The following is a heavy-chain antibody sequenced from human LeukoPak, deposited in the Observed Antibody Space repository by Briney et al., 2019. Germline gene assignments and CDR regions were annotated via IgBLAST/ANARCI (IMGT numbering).Heavy chain of an antibody. D-gene: IGHD3-3*01. J-gene: IGHJ4*02. CDR1: RFTFSSYA. V-gene: IGHV3-21*01. CDR3: AREGYYDFWSGYYPFDY. CDR2: ISSSSSYI. Sequence: GGSLRLSCAASRFTFSSYAMSWVRQAPGKGLEWVSSISSSSSYIYYADSVKGRFTISRDNAKNSLYLQMNSLRAEDTAVYYCAREGYYDFWSGYYPFDYWGQGTLVTVSS.